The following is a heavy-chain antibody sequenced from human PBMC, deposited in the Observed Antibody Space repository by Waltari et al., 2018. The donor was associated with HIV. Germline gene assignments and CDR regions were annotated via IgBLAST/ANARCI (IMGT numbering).Heavy chain of an antibody. D-gene: IGHD1-1*01. CDR3: ARAIQLRSDFDL. V-gene: IGHV3-7*01. Sequence: EEQLVESGGGLVQPGGSLRLSCAASGFTFSTYWMTWVGQAPGKGLEWVASITQDGSEKYYVDSVRGRFTISRDNTRNSLYLQMNSLRAEDTAVYSCARAIQLRSDFDLWGRGTLVTVSS. CDR1: GFTFSTYW. J-gene: IGHJ2*01. CDR2: ITQDGSEK.